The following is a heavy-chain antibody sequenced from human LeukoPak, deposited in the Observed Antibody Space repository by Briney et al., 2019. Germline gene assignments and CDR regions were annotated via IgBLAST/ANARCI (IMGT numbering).Heavy chain of an antibody. CDR2: IKHDEREK. CDR3: TRRLDD. Sequence: GGSLRLSCAASGFSFNSDWMDWVRQAPGKGLEWVANIKHDEREKNYLDSVKGLFTISRDNAQNALYLQMNGLRVEDTAVYYCTRRLDDWGQGTLVTVSS. CDR1: GFSFNSDW. J-gene: IGHJ4*02. V-gene: IGHV3-7*01. D-gene: IGHD3-16*01.